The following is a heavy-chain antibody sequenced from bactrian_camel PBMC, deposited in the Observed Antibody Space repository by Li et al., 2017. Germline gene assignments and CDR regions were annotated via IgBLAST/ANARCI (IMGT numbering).Heavy chain of an antibody. J-gene: IGHJ4*01. CDR1: GFAFSAYV. Sequence: VQLVESGGGLVQPGGSLRLSCAGSGFAFSAYVMCWVRQTPGKGREGVASIRDGGATTNYASSVRGRFIISQDNAKNTVYLQMNDLKPEDSGTYYCAAAFVLPNVCGRGSWLGGGQFMYAGQGTQVTVS. V-gene: IGHV3S40*01. CDR2: IRDGGATT. D-gene: IGHD3*01.